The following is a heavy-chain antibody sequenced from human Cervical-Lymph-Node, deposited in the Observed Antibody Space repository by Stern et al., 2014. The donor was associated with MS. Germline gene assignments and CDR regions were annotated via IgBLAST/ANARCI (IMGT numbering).Heavy chain of an antibody. J-gene: IGHJ4*02. Sequence: QVQLGQSGGGVVQPGRSLRLSCAASGFTFSSYGMHWVRQAPGKGLEWVAVIWYDGSNKYYADSVKGRFTISRDNSKNTLYLQMNSLRAEDTAVYYCARAGGSYFNDYWGQGTLVTVSS. D-gene: IGHD1-26*01. CDR1: GFTFSSYG. CDR2: IWYDGSNK. V-gene: IGHV3-33*01. CDR3: ARAGGSYFNDY.